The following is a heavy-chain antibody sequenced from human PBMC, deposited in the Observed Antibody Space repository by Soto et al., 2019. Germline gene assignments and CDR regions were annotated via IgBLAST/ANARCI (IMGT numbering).Heavy chain of an antibody. J-gene: IGHJ5*02. V-gene: IGHV3-49*03. Sequence: EVQLAESGGGLVQPGQSLRLSCTASGFTFGDYAMSWFRQAPGKGLEWVGFMRSRAYGGTTQYAASVRGRFTISRDDSKSIAYLQMKSLKTEDTAVYYCSRDRDISGYYRPVSFDPWGQGTLVTVSS. CDR3: SRDRDISGYYRPVSFDP. D-gene: IGHD3-22*01. CDR2: MRSRAYGGTT. CDR1: GFTFGDYA.